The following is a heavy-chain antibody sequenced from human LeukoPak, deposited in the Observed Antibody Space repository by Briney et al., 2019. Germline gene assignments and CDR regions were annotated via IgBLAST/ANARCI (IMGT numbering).Heavy chain of an antibody. CDR2: ISSSSSYI. D-gene: IGHD6-13*01. CDR3: ASLSSSWPTA. V-gene: IGHV3-21*01. CDR1: GFTFSSYS. J-gene: IGHJ5*02. Sequence: GGSLRLSCAASGFTFSSYSMNWVRQAPGKGLEWVSSISSSSSYIYYADSVKGRFTISRDNAKNSLYLQMNSLRVEDTAVYYCASLSSSWPTAWGQGTLVTVSS.